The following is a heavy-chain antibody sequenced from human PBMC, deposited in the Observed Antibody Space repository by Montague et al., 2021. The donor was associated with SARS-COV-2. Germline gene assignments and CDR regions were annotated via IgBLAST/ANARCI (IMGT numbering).Heavy chain of an antibody. CDR1: GFTFSSYS. D-gene: IGHD1-14*01. Sequence: SLRLSCVASGFTFSSYSMNWVRQAPGKGLEWVSSISSSSSYIYYADSVKGRFTISRDNAKNSLYLQMNSLRAEDTAVYYCSSLTTDTLYYYYGMDVWGQGTTVTVSS. CDR2: ISSSSSYI. V-gene: IGHV3-21*01. CDR3: SSLTTDTLYYYYGMDV. J-gene: IGHJ6*02.